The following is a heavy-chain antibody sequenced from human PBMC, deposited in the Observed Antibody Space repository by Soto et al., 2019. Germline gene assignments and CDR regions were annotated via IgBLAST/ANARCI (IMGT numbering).Heavy chain of an antibody. J-gene: IGHJ5*02. Sequence: GGSLRLSCAASGFTFTTYWMSWVRQAPGKGLQWVANIRQDGGAQYYVDSVKGRFTISRDNAKNSVYLQMDSLRVEDTAVYYCVRGSHGSGSYLGSSWGQGILVTVSS. CDR1: GFTFTTYW. V-gene: IGHV3-7*03. CDR3: VRGSHGSGSYLGSS. D-gene: IGHD3-10*01. CDR2: IRQDGGAQ.